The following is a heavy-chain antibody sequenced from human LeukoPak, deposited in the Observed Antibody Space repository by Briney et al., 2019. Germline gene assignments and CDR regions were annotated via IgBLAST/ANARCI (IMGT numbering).Heavy chain of an antibody. CDR3: ARAYNWNDYAFDI. CDR2: LHPSGAT. CDR1: GSSISGYY. J-gene: IGHJ3*02. Sequence: PSETLSLTCTVSGSSISGYYWNWIRQPAGKGLEWIGRLHPSGATNYNPSLRSRITMSLDTSKYQFSLKPSSVTAADTAVYYCARAYNWNDYAFDIWGQGTMVTVSS. D-gene: IGHD1-20*01. V-gene: IGHV4-4*07.